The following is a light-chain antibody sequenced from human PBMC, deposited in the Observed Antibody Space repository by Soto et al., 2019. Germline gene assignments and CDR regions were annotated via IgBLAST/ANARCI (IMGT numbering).Light chain of an antibody. Sequence: QSVLTQPASVSGSPGQSINISCTGTSSDVGTYNLVSWYQQHPGKAPKLMIFEVSKRPSGVSNRFSGSKSGNTASLTISGRQAEDEADYFCCSYVGSSNLIFGGGTKLTVL. CDR2: EVS. V-gene: IGLV2-23*02. CDR3: CSYVGSSNLI. CDR1: SSDVGTYNL. J-gene: IGLJ2*01.